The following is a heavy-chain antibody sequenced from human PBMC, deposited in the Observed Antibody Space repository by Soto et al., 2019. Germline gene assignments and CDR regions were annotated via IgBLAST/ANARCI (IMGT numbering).Heavy chain of an antibody. CDR1: GFTFSSYG. V-gene: IGHV3-30*03. CDR2: ISYDGSNK. J-gene: IGHJ6*03. CDR3: AGNDYDYYYMDV. Sequence: QVQLVESGGGVVQPGRSLRLSCAASGFTFSSYGMHWVRQAPGKGLEWVAVISYDGSNKYYADSVKGRFTISRDNSKNTLYLQMNSLRAEDTAVYYCAGNDYDYYYMDVWGKGTTVTVSS. D-gene: IGHD2-15*01.